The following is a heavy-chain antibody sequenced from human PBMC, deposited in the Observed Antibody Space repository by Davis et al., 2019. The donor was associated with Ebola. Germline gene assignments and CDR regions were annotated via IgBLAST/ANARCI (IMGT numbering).Heavy chain of an antibody. CDR2: IYTSGST. Sequence: SETLSLTCTVSGGSISSYYWSWIRQPAGKGLEWIGRIYTSGSTNYNPSLKSRVTMSVDTSKNQFSLKLSSVAAAETAVYYCARERGQRQGYYYGMDVWGQGTTVTAAS. V-gene: IGHV4-4*07. D-gene: IGHD6-25*01. CDR3: ARERGQRQGYYYGMDV. CDR1: GGSISSYY. J-gene: IGHJ6*02.